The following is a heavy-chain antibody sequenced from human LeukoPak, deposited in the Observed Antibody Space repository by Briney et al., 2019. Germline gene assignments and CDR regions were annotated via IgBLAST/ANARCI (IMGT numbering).Heavy chain of an antibody. CDR1: GFTFSSYG. CDR2: ISYDGSNK. D-gene: IGHD3-10*01. Sequence: GRSLRLSCAASGFTFSSYGMHWVRQAPGKGLEWVAVISYDGSNKYYADSVKGRFTISRDNSKNTLYLQMNSLRAEDTAVYYCAREDGSGGYSYYFDYWGQGALVTVSS. CDR3: AREDGSGGYSYYFDY. J-gene: IGHJ4*02. V-gene: IGHV3-30*03.